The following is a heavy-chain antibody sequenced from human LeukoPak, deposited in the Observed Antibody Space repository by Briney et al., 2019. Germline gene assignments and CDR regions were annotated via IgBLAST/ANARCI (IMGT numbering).Heavy chain of an antibody. CDR1: GFTFSSYA. J-gene: IGHJ3*02. CDR3: AKSPPNYYDSSGPLDAFDI. CDR2: ISGSGGST. V-gene: IGHV3-23*01. Sequence: VGSLRLSCAASGFTFSSYAMSWVRQAPGKGLEWVSAISGSGGSTYYADSVKGRFTISRDNSKNTLYLQMNSLRAEDTAVYYCAKSPPNYYDSSGPLDAFDIWGQGTMVTVSS. D-gene: IGHD3-22*01.